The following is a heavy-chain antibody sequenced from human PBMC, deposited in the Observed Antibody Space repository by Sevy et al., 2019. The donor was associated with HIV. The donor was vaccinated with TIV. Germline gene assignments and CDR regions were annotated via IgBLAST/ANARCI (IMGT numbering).Heavy chain of an antibody. J-gene: IGHJ4*02. D-gene: IGHD6-6*01. CDR1: GFTFSSYS. CDR3: AGDLREYSSSSKYYFDY. Sequence: GGSLRLSCAASGFTFSSYSMNWVRQAPGKGLEWVSSISSSNNYIYYADSLKGRFTISRDNAKNSLYLQMNSLRAEDTVLYYCAGDLREYSSSSKYYFDYWGQGILVTVSS. CDR2: ISSSNNYI. V-gene: IGHV3-21*01.